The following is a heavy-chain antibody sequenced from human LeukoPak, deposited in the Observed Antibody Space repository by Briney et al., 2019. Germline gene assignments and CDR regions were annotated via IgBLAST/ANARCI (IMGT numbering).Heavy chain of an antibody. J-gene: IGHJ5*02. CDR1: GFTFNNYE. CDR2: ISGSGGTI. V-gene: IGHV3-48*03. CDR3: ARANTYRQPLAFDP. D-gene: IGHD6-13*01. Sequence: GGSLRLSCAASGFTFNNYEINWVRQAPGRGLEWVSYISGSGGTIYYADSVKGRFTISRDNAKNSLYLQMNSLRAEDTAVYYFARANTYRQPLAFDPWGQGTLVTVSS.